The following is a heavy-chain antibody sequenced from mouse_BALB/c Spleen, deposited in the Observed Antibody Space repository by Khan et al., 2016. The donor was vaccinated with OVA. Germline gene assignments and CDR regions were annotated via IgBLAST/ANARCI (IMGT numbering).Heavy chain of an antibody. J-gene: IGHJ3*01. CDR3: VRDGGYRRNDDWFAY. D-gene: IGHD2-14*01. Sequence: QVQLKESGAELARPGASVKISCKASGYTFTSYTIHWIKKRPGQGLEWIGYINPSNGYTNYNQKFKDKATFTTDTSTTTAYLQLSRLTSDDAAVYNGVRDGGYRRNDDWFAYWGQGTLVTVSA. CDR1: GYTFTSYT. CDR2: INPSNGYT. V-gene: IGHV1-4*01.